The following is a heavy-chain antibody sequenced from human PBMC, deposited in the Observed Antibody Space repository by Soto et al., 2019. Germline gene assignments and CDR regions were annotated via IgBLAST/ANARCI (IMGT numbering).Heavy chain of an antibody. Sequence: ASVKVSCKASGYTFTGYYMHWVRQAPGQGLEWMGWINPNSGGTNYAQKFQGWVTMTRDTSISTAYMELSRLRSYDTAVYYCARGQGTNCSSTSCYGAFDIWGQGTMVTVSS. V-gene: IGHV1-2*04. CDR2: INPNSGGT. J-gene: IGHJ3*02. CDR3: ARGQGTNCSSTSCYGAFDI. D-gene: IGHD2-2*01. CDR1: GYTFTGYY.